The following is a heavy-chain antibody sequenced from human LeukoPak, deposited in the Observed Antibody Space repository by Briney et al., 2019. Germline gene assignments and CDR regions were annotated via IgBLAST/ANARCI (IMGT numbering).Heavy chain of an antibody. CDR3: ARVVVCSSTSCYGEGGPNWFDP. V-gene: IGHV4-38-2*01. D-gene: IGHD2-2*01. CDR2: IYHSGST. J-gene: IGHJ5*02. Sequence: SETLSLTCAVSGYSISSGYYWGWIRQPPGKGLEWIGSIYHSGSTYYNPSLKSRVTISVDTSKNQFSLELSSVTAADTAVYYCARVVVCSSTSCYGEGGPNWFDPWGQGTLVTVSS. CDR1: GYSISSGYY.